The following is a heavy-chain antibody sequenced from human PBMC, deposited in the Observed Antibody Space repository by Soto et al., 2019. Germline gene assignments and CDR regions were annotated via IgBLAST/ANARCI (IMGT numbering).Heavy chain of an antibody. CDR3: ARVTPGNNLYYFSGMDV. CDR1: GFTFGTYA. D-gene: IGHD1-1*01. Sequence: GGSLRLSCVASGFTFGTYAIHWVRQAPGKGLQWVALISYEGSNTYYADSVKGRFTVSRDNSKSTLYLQMNSLRPEDTGVYYCARVTPGNNLYYFSGMDVWGQGTSVTVSS. CDR2: ISYEGSNT. V-gene: IGHV3-30-3*01. J-gene: IGHJ6*02.